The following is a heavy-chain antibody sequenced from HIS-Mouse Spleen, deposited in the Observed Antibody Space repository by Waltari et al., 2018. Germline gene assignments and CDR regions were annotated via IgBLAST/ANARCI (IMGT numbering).Heavy chain of an antibody. CDR2: IYYSGST. CDR3: AREIPYSSSWYDWYFDL. CDR1: GGSISSSRYY. Sequence: QLQLQESGPGLVKPSETLSLTCTVSGGSISSSRYYWGWIRQPPGKGLEGIGSIYYSGSTAYNPSLKSRGTISVDTSKNQFSLKLSSVTAADTAVYYCAREIPYSSSWYDWYFDLWGRGTLVTVSS. V-gene: IGHV4-39*07. J-gene: IGHJ2*01. D-gene: IGHD6-13*01.